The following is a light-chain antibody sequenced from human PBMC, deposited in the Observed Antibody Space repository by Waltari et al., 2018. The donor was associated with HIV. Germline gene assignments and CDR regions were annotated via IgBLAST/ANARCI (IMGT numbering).Light chain of an antibody. CDR2: GAS. Sequence: EIVMTQSPATLSVSPGDRATLSCWASQSVSNNLAWYQQKPGQAPRLLFYGASTRATGIPARFSGSGSGIEFTLTISSLQPEDFAVYYCQQYNNRPPWTFGQGTKVEL. J-gene: IGKJ1*01. CDR3: QQYNNRPPWT. V-gene: IGKV3-15*01. CDR1: QSVSNN.